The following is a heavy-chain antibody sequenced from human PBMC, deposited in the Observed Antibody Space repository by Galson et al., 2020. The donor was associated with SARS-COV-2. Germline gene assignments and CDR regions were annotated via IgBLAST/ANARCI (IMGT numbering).Heavy chain of an antibody. CDR3: ASQTQSAGTYYYTMDV. V-gene: IGHV5-10-1*01. D-gene: IGHD3-10*01. CDR1: GYTFTSYW. Sequence: HGESLKISCKTSGYTFTSYWITWVRQMPGKGLEWMGRIDPSDSYINYSPSFEGHVTISADKAISTAYLQWSSLKASDTAMYYCASQTQSAGTYYYTMDVWGQGTTVTVSS. J-gene: IGHJ6*02. CDR2: IDPSDSYI.